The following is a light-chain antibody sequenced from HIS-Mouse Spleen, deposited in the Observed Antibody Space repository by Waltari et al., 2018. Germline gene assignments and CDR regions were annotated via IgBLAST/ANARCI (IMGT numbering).Light chain of an antibody. Sequence: QSALTSPRSVTGPPGQAVTISGTRTSSNVGGYNYVSSYPQHPGKAPKLMIYDVSKRPSGVPDRFSGSKSGNAASLTISGLQAEDEADYYCCSYAGSYTFVFGTGTKVTVL. CDR2: DVS. J-gene: IGLJ1*01. CDR3: CSYAGSYTFV. V-gene: IGLV2-11*01. CDR1: SSNVGGYNY.